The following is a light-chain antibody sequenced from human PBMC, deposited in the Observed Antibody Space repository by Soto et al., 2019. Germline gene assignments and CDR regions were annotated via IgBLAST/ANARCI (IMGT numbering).Light chain of an antibody. CDR1: QSVSSY. J-gene: IGKJ4*01. CDR2: DAY. CDR3: QQRSNWLLT. Sequence: EIVLTHAPATLSLSPGERATRSCRASQSVSSYLAWYQQKPGEAPRLLIYDAYNRATGIPARFSGSGYGTDFPLTIRSLEPEDFAVYYCQQRSNWLLTFGGGTKVEIK. V-gene: IGKV3-11*01.